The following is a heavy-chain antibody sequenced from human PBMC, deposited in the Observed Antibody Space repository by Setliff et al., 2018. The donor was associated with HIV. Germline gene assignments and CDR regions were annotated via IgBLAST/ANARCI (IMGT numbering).Heavy chain of an antibody. CDR2: IKSRTDGGTT. J-gene: IGHJ4*02. V-gene: IGHV3-15*01. CDR1: GFTFSNAW. D-gene: IGHD5-12*01. CDR3: TTDASRVATVY. Sequence: LRLSCAASGFTFSNAWMSWVRQAPGKGLEWVGRIKSRTDGGTTDYAAPVKGRFTISRDDSKNTLYLQMNSLKTEDTAVYYCTTDASRVATVYWGQGTLVTVSS.